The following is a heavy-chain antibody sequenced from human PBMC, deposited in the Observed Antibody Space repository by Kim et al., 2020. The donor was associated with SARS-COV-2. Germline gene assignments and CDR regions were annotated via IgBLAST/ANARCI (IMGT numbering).Heavy chain of an antibody. V-gene: IGHV3-30*04. CDR2: VSHDGSSK. J-gene: IGHJ4*02. CDR1: GFTFSNYA. CDR3: VRDWHIFADFLIPFY. D-gene: IGHD2-21*01. Sequence: GGSLRLSCSASGFTFSNYALHWVRQAPGRGLEWVAVVSHDGSSKYYADFVKGRFTISRDTSKNTLFLQMNSLRTADTAVYYCVRDWHIFADFLIPFYWGRGTLVSVSS.